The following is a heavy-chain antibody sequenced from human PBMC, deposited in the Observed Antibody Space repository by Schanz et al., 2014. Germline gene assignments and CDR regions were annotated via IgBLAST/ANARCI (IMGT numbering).Heavy chain of an antibody. CDR3: AKERDITGWNHGDY. V-gene: IGHV4-4*07. J-gene: IGHJ4*02. Sequence: QVQLQESGPGLVKPSETLSLTCTVSGGSMSSFYWNWIRQPAGKGLEWIGRISTSGSTNYNPSLRSRVSMSIGTSKTPFSRRLSALTAADTAVYHCAKERDITGWNHGDYWGQGTLVTVSS. CDR1: GGSMSSFY. CDR2: ISTSGST. D-gene: IGHD6-19*01.